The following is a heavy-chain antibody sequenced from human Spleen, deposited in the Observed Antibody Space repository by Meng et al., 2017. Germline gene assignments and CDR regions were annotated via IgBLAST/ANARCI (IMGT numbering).Heavy chain of an antibody. CDR3: ARHFTMVRGFDALDV. J-gene: IGHJ3*01. D-gene: IGHD3-10*01. CDR1: GYTFTNYW. CDR2: IYPGDADT. Sequence: GGSLRLSCTSSGYTFTNYWIGWVRQMPGKGLEWMGIIYPGDADTRYSPSFQGQVTISVDKSSSIVYLQWSSLKASDTAMYYCARHFTMVRGFDALDVWGQGTMVTVSS. V-gene: IGHV5-51*01.